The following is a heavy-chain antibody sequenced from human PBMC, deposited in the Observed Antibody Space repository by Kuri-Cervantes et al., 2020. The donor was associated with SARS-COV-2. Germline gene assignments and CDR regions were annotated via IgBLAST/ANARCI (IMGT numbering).Heavy chain of an antibody. CDR1: GYTFTSYD. CDR3: ARAPTRGSSNYNYYYMDV. Sequence: ASVKVSCKASGYTFTSYDVNWVRQATGQGLEWMGWMNPNSGNTGYAQKFQGRVTMTKNTSISTAYMELSSLRSEDTAVYYCARAPTRGSSNYNYYYMDVWGKGTTVTVSS. CDR2: MNPNSGNT. J-gene: IGHJ6*03. D-gene: IGHD6-6*01. V-gene: IGHV1-8*02.